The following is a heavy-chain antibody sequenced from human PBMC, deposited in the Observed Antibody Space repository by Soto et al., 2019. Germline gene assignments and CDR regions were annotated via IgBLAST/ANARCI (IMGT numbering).Heavy chain of an antibody. J-gene: IGHJ6*02. Sequence: PVGSLRLSCAASGFTFSSYWMSWVRQAPGKGLEWVANIKQDGSEKYYVDSVKGRFTISRDNAKNSLYLQMNSLRAEDTAVYYCARDHLGIAAARYYYGMDVWGQGTTVTVSS. V-gene: IGHV3-7*01. D-gene: IGHD6-13*01. CDR1: GFTFSSYW. CDR3: ARDHLGIAAARYYYGMDV. CDR2: IKQDGSEK.